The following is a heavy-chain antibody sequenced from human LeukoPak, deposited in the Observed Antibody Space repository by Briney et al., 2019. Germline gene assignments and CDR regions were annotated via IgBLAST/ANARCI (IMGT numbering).Heavy chain of an antibody. CDR2: IIPIFGTA. CDR3: AREGYFDWPSDYYYGMDV. Sequence: ASVKVSCKASGGTFSSYAISWVRQAPGQGLEWMGGIIPIFGTANYAQKFQGRVTITRDTSASTAYMELSSLRSEDTAVYYCAREGYFDWPSDYYYGMDVWGQGTTVTVSS. V-gene: IGHV1-69*05. J-gene: IGHJ6*02. CDR1: GGTFSSYA. D-gene: IGHD3-9*01.